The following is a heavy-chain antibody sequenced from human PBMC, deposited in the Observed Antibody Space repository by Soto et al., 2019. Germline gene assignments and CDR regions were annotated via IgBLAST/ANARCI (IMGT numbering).Heavy chain of an antibody. V-gene: IGHV1-18*04. Sequence: QVQLVQSGVEVKKPGASVNVSCKASGYTFTGYGISWVRQAPGQGLEWMGWISVNNGKTNYAQKFQGRVTMTTDTPRSTAYKERRRLRSDDTAVYYCVKVPRDQWLVTEDSWAKGTRFSVPS. CDR3: VKVPRDQWLVTEDS. CDR2: ISVNNGKT. CDR1: GYTFTGYG. D-gene: IGHD6-19*01. J-gene: IGHJ4*02.